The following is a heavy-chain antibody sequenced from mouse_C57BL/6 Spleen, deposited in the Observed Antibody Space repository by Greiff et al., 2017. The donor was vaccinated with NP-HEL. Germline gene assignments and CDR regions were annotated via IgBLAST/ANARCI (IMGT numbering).Heavy chain of an antibody. D-gene: IGHD2-1*01. CDR2: IDPNSGGT. Sequence: QVQLKQPGAELVKPGASVKLSCKASGYTFTSYWMHWVKQRPGRGLEWIGRIDPNSGGTKYNEKFKSKATLTVDKPSSTAYMQLSSLTSEDSAVYYCARKRKLQPNYAMDYWGQGTSVTVSS. CDR3: ARKRKLQPNYAMDY. J-gene: IGHJ4*01. CDR1: GYTFTSYW. V-gene: IGHV1-72*01.